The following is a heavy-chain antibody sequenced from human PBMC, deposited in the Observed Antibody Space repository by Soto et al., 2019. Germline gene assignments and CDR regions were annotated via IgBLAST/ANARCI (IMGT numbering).Heavy chain of an antibody. CDR3: ARAGYSSSWYDY. D-gene: IGHD6-13*01. CDR2: IYYSGST. Sequence: SATLSLTCTVSVGSISSYYWSWIRQPPGKGLEWIGYIYYSGSTNYNPSLKSRVTISVDMSKNQFSLKLSSVTAADTAVYYCARAGYSSSWYDYWGQGTLVTVSS. J-gene: IGHJ4*02. V-gene: IGHV4-59*01. CDR1: VGSISSYY.